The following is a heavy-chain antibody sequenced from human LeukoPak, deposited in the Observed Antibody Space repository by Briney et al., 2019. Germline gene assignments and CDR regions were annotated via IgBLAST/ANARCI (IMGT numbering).Heavy chain of an antibody. V-gene: IGHV5-51*01. J-gene: IGHJ4*02. CDR1: GYSFTSYW. CDR3: ARQKNGGTVGESYFDY. D-gene: IGHD4-23*01. Sequence: GESLKISCKGSGYSFTSYWIGWVRQMPGKGLEWMGIIYPGDSDTRYSPSFQGQVTISADKSISTAYLQWSSLKASDTAMYYCARQKNGGTVGESYFDYWGQGTLVTVSS. CDR2: IYPGDSDT.